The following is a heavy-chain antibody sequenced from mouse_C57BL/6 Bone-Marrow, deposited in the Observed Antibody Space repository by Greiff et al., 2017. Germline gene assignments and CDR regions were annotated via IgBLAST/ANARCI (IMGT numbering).Heavy chain of an antibody. D-gene: IGHD2-4*01. V-gene: IGHV1-69*01. CDR2: IDPSDSYT. Sequence: VQLQQPGAELVMPGASVKLSCKASGYTFTSYWMHWVKQRPGQGLEWIGEIDPSDSYTNYNQKFKGKSTLTVDKSSSTAYMQLSSLTSEDSAVYYCARTLDYAYAMDYWGQGTSVTVSS. CDR1: GYTFTSYW. CDR3: ARTLDYAYAMDY. J-gene: IGHJ4*01.